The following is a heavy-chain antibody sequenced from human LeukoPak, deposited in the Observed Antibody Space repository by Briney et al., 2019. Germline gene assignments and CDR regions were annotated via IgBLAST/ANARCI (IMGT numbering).Heavy chain of an antibody. D-gene: IGHD1-26*01. CDR1: GYSFTSYW. CDR2: IYPGDSDT. J-gene: IGHJ5*02. CDR3: ARQKTSGSYSFWFDH. V-gene: IGHV5-51*01. Sequence: GESLKISCKGSGYSFTSYWIGWVRQMPGKGLEWMGIIYPGDSDTRYSPSFQGQVTISADKSISTAYLQWSSLKASDTAMYYCARQKTSGSYSFWFDHWGQGTLVTVSS.